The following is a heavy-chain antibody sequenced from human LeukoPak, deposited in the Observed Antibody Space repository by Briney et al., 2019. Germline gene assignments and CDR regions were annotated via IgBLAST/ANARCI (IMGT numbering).Heavy chain of an antibody. J-gene: IGHJ5*02. CDR3: ARSKLLWFGEPQNWFDP. CDR1: GGSFSGYY. CDR2: INHSGST. Sequence: SETLSLTCAVYGGSFSGYYWSWIRRPPGKGLEWIGEINHSGSTNYNPSLKSRVTISVDTSKNQFSLKLSSVTAADTAVYYCARSKLLWFGEPQNWFDPWGQGTLVTVSS. V-gene: IGHV4-34*01. D-gene: IGHD3-10*01.